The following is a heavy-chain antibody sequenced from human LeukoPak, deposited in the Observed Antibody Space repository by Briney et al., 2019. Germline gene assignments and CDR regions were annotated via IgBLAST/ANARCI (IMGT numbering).Heavy chain of an antibody. CDR1: GFTFSSYS. CDR2: IGSDNKP. D-gene: IGHD3-22*01. V-gene: IGHV3-23*05. Sequence: GGALKLFFETSGFTFSSYSMTWVRQAPGKGLELVSSIGSDNKPHYSESVKGRFAISRDNSKNTLYLRMNSLRAEDTAVYYCARNYYDSSAYYYFDYWGQGTLVTVSS. CDR3: ARNYYDSSAYYYFDY. J-gene: IGHJ4*02.